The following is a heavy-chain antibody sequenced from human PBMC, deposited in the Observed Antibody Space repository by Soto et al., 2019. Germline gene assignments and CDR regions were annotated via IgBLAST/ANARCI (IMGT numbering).Heavy chain of an antibody. J-gene: IGHJ5*02. CDR2: IYYSGST. Sequence: SETLSLTCSVSGGSINSSSYFWGWVRQPPGKGLEWIGSIYYSGSTYHNPSLRSRVTISVDTSKNQFSLKLSSVTAADTAVFYCARHYSSGSRNWFDPWGQGTLVTVSS. CDR3: ARHYSSGSRNWFDP. D-gene: IGHD6-19*01. V-gene: IGHV4-39*01. CDR1: GGSINSSSYF.